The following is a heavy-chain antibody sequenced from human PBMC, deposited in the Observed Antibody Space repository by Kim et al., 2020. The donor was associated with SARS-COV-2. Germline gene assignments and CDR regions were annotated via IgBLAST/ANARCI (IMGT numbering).Heavy chain of an antibody. CDR1: GFPFGRFA. D-gene: IGHD6-19*01. V-gene: IGHV3-30*04. Sequence: GGSLRLSCAASGFPFGRFAMHWVRQAPGKGLEWVALVSYDGNEQIYADSVKGRFTVSRDNSKNTLYVEMDSLRVEDTAVYYCAKEGGGSAWSSLGLWGQGTTVTVS. CDR2: VSYDGNEQ. J-gene: IGHJ6*02. CDR3: AKEGGGSAWSSLGL.